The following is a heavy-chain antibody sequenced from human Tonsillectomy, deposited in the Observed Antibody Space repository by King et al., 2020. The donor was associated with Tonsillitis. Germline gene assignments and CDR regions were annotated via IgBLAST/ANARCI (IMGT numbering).Heavy chain of an antibody. D-gene: IGHD5-12*01. CDR3: AKDKVATMPRDAFDF. CDR1: GFTFSSYA. J-gene: IGHJ3*01. CDR2: ISGSGGST. V-gene: IGHV3-23*04. Sequence: VQLVESGGGLVQPGGSLRLSCAASGFTFSSYAMSWVRQAPGKGLEWVSGISGSGGSTYSADSVKGRFTISRDNSKIRLYLQMKSLRAEDTAVYYCAKDKVATMPRDAFDFWGQGTMVTVSS.